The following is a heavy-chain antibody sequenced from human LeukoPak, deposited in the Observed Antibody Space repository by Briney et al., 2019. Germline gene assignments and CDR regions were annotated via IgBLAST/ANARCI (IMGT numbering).Heavy chain of an antibody. J-gene: IGHJ4*02. CDR2: IYSGGST. CDR3: AKELGYCSSISCYTLGY. Sequence: PGGSLRLSCAASGFTVSSNYMTWVRQAPGKGLEWVSVIYSGGSTYYADSVKGRFTISRDNSKNTLYLQMNSLRAEDTAVYYCAKELGYCSSISCYTLGYWGQGTLVTASS. V-gene: IGHV3-53*01. D-gene: IGHD2-2*02. CDR1: GFTVSSNY.